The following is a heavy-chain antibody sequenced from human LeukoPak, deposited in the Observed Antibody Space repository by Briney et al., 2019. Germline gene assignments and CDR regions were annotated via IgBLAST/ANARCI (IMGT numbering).Heavy chain of an antibody. CDR2: IYYSGTT. V-gene: IGHV4-39*01. Sequence: SETLSLTCTVSGGSISSSSYYWGWIRQPPGKGLEWIGSIYYSGTTYYNPSLKSRVTMSIDTSKNQFSLRLSSVTAADTAVYYCARRGDYFDFWSGFDYWGQGSLVTVSS. CDR1: GGSISSSSYY. D-gene: IGHD3-3*01. J-gene: IGHJ4*02. CDR3: ARRGDYFDFWSGFDY.